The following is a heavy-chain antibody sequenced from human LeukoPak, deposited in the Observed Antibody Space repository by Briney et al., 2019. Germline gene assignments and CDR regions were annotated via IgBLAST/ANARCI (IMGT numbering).Heavy chain of an antibody. J-gene: IGHJ2*01. CDR3: VRRDYYGSGSHQYYFDL. CDR2: INPSTGGT. Sequence: ASVKVSCKASGYTLTGYYMHWVRLAPGQGLEWKAWINPSTGGTKYAQKFQGRVTMTRDTSISTVYMELRGLTSDDSAVYYCVRRDYYGSGSHQYYFDLWGRGTLVTVSS. D-gene: IGHD3-10*01. V-gene: IGHV1-2*02. CDR1: GYTLTGYY.